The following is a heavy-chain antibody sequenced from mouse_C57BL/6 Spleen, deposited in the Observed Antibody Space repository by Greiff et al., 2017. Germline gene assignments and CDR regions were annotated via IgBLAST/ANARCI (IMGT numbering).Heavy chain of an antibody. V-gene: IGHV1-55*01. CDR1: GYTFTSYW. Sequence: QVQLKQPGAELVKPGASVKMSCKASGYTFTSYWITWVKQRPGQGLEWIGAIYPGSGSTNYNEKFKSKATLTVDTSSSTAYMQLSSLTSEDSAVYYCASLGDYYAMDYWGQGTSVTVSS. CDR2: IYPGSGST. CDR3: ASLGDYYAMDY. J-gene: IGHJ4*01.